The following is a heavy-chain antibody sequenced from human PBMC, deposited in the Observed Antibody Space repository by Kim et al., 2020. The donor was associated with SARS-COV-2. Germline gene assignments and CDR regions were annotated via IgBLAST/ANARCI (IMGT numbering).Heavy chain of an antibody. CDR3: AKGYCSSTSCYTGY. D-gene: IGHD2-2*02. Sequence: ADSGKGRFTISRDNAKNSLYLQMNSLRAEDTALYYCAKGYCSSTSCYTGYWGQGTLVTVSS. J-gene: IGHJ4*02. V-gene: IGHV3-9*01.